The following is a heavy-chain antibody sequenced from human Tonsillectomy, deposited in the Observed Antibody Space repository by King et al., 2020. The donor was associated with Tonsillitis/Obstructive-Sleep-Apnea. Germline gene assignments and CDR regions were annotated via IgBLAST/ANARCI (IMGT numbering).Heavy chain of an antibody. CDR3: ARAEWPQGFDP. CDR1: GGSFSGYY. CDR2: INHSGST. Sequence: VQLQQWGAGLLKPSETLSLTCAVYGGSFSGYYWSWIRQPPGKGLEWIGEINHSGSTNYNPSLKSRVTMSVDTSKNQFSLKLSSVTAADTGVYYCARAEWPQGFDPWGQGTLVTVSS. D-gene: IGHD3-3*01. V-gene: IGHV4-34*01. J-gene: IGHJ5*02.